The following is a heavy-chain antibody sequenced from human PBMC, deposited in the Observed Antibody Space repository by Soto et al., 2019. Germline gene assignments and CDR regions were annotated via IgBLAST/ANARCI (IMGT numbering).Heavy chain of an antibody. J-gene: IGHJ4*02. CDR1: GGTFSSYA. CDR2: IIPIFGTA. D-gene: IGHD6-13*01. Sequence: QVQLVQSGAEVKKPGSSVKVSCKASGGTFSSYAISWVRQAPGQGLEWMGGIIPIFGTANYAQKFQGRVTITADDSTSTAYMELSSLRSEDTAVYYCAREEYRYSSSWYAIGYWGQGTLVTVSS. CDR3: AREEYRYSSSWYAIGY. V-gene: IGHV1-69*12.